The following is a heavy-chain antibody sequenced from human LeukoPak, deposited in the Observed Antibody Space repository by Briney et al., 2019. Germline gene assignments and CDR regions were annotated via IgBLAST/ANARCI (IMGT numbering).Heavy chain of an antibody. J-gene: IGHJ4*02. CDR3: AISSTSIRRCMDY. V-gene: IGHV7-4-1*02. Sequence: AASVKVSCEASGYTFTSSAMNWVRQAPGQGLEWMGWINTNAGNPTYAQGFTGRFVFSLDTSVSTAYLQISSLKAEDTAVYYCAISSTSIRRCMDYWGQGSLVTVSS. CDR2: INTNAGNP. D-gene: IGHD6-6*01. CDR1: GYTFTSSA.